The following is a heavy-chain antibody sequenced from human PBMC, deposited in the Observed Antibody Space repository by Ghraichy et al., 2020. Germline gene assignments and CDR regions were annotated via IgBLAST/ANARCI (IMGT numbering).Heavy chain of an antibody. CDR1: GYTLTELS. Sequence: ASVKVSCKVSGYTLTELSMHWVRQAPGKGLEWMGGFDPEDGETIYAQKFQGRVTTTEDTSTDTAYMELSGLRSEDTAVYYCATVDMITFGGVIVYFDYWGQGTLVTVSS. D-gene: IGHD3-16*02. J-gene: IGHJ4*02. CDR2: FDPEDGET. V-gene: IGHV1-24*01. CDR3: ATVDMITFGGVIVYFDY.